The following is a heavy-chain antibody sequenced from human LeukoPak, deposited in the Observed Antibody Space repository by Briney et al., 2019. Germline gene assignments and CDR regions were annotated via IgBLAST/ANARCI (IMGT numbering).Heavy chain of an antibody. CDR1: GYTFTGYY. V-gene: IGHV1-2*02. J-gene: IGHJ4*02. CDR3: ARSGSYYGIFDY. D-gene: IGHD1-26*01. CDR2: INPNSGGT. Sequence: ASVKDSCKASGYTFTGYYMHWVRQAPGQGLEWMGWINPNSGGTNYAQKFQGRVTMTRDTSISTAYMELSRLRSDDTAVYYCARSGSYYGIFDYWGQGTLVTVSS.